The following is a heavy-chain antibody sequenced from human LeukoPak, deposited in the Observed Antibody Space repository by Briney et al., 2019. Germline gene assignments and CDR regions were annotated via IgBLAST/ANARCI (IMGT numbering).Heavy chain of an antibody. Sequence: GVSLRLSCDGCGFTFSGYAMSGVGRGRVKELKGVSSVGRSREATGYAVAGRGRFTISRDNSRYKLYLQMKSLPAEDTAVYYCAKDRPNYYQSNGHYSRRDGDSWGEGALVTVSS. CDR3: AKDRPNYYQSNGHYSRRDGDS. J-gene: IGHJ5*01. D-gene: IGHD3-22*01. CDR1: GFTFSGYA. V-gene: IGHV3-23*01. CDR2: VGRSREAT.